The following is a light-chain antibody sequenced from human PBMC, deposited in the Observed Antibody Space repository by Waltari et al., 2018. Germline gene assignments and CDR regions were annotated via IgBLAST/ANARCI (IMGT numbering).Light chain of an antibody. V-gene: IGKV1-9*01. CDR1: QAIASN. Sequence: DIQLTQSPSFLSASVGDRVTITCRASQAIASNLAWYQQKPGTAPKVLISGASTLQSGVPSRFSGSRSGTEFTLTIANLQPEDFATYYCQQLDSFPETFGQGTKLEVK. CDR3: QQLDSFPET. CDR2: GAS. J-gene: IGKJ2*01.